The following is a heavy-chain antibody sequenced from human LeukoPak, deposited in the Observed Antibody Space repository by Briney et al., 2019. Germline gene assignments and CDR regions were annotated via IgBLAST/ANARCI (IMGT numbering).Heavy chain of an antibody. CDR2: INHSGST. J-gene: IGHJ5*02. V-gene: IGHV4-34*01. CDR3: ARRLGQLLYWFDP. Sequence: SETLSLTCAVYGGSFSGYYWSWIRQPPGKGLEWIGEINHSGSTNYNPSLKSRVTISVDTSKNQFSLKLSSVTAADTAVYYCARRLGQLLYWFDPWGQGTLVTVSS. CDR1: GGSFSGYY. D-gene: IGHD2-2*01.